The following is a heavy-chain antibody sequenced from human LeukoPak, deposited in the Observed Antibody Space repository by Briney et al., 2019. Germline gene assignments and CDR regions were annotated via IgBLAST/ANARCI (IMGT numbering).Heavy chain of an antibody. CDR3: ARTVAPPDWYFDL. CDR1: GGSISSYY. CDR2: IYYSGST. J-gene: IGHJ2*01. D-gene: IGHD4-17*01. Sequence: SETLSLTCTVSGGSISSYYWSWIRQPPGKGLEWIGYIYYSGSTNYSPSLKSRITISVDTSKNRFSLKLSSVTSADTAVYYCARTVAPPDWYFDLWGRGTLVTVSS. V-gene: IGHV4-59*01.